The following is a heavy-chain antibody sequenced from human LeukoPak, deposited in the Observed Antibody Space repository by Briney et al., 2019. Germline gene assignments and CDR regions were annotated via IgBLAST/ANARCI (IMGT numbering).Heavy chain of an antibody. CDR3: ARDWNSNYLFDY. J-gene: IGHJ4*02. D-gene: IGHD4-11*01. CDR2: ISGSGGST. Sequence: GGSLRLSCAASGFTFSSYAMSWVRQAPGKGLEWVSAISGSGGSTYYADSVKGRFTISRDNSKNTLYLQMNSLRAEDTAVYYCARDWNSNYLFDYWGRGTLVTVSS. CDR1: GFTFSSYA. V-gene: IGHV3-23*01.